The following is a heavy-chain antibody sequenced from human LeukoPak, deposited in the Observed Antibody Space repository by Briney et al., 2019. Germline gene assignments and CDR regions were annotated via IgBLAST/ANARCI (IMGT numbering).Heavy chain of an antibody. V-gene: IGHV3-21*01. J-gene: IGHJ4*02. CDR2: ISTSSSYI. CDR1: GFTFSSYS. D-gene: IGHD1-26*01. Sequence: PGGSLRLSCIVSGFTFSSYSMNWVRQAPGKGLEWVSSISTSSSYIYYADSVKGRFTVSRDNARNSLYLQMNSLRAEDTAVYYCARVFSGSYLNYHHFDYWGQGTLATVSS. CDR3: ARVFSGSYLNYHHFDY.